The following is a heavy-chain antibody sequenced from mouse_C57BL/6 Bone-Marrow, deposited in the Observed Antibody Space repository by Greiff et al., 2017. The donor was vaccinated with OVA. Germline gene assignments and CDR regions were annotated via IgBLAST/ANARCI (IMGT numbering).Heavy chain of an antibody. Sequence: VKLQESGPELVKPGASVKISCKASGYAFSSSWMNWVKQRPGKGLEWIGRIYPGDGDTNYNGKFKGKATLTADKSSSTAYMQLSSLTSEDSAVYFCARRDDYGGGYFDYWGQGTTLTVSS. CDR1: GYAFSSSW. CDR2: IYPGDGDT. CDR3: ARRDDYGGGYFDY. J-gene: IGHJ2*01. V-gene: IGHV1-82*01. D-gene: IGHD2-4*01.